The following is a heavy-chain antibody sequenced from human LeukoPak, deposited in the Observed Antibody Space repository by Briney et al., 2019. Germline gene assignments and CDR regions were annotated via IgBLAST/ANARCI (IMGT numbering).Heavy chain of an antibody. Sequence: GGSLRLSCAASGFTFSSYAMSWVRQAPGKGLEWVSAISGSGGSTYYADSVKGRFTISRDNSKNTLCLQMNSLSAEDTAVYYCAKGHEDIVVVAAAYFDYWGQGTLVTVSS. V-gene: IGHV3-23*01. CDR2: ISGSGGST. D-gene: IGHD2-15*01. CDR1: GFTFSSYA. CDR3: AKGHEDIVVVAAAYFDY. J-gene: IGHJ4*02.